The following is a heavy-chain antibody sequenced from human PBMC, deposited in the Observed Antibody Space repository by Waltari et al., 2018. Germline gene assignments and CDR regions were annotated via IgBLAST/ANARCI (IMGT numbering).Heavy chain of an antibody. CDR2: ILPLLTIQ. CDR3: SRGPQAAGNQLDP. J-gene: IGHJ5*02. Sequence: QVQLVQSGAEVKKPESSVKVSCQVSGGSFSTYAINWERQGPGQGLEGRGRILPLLTIQQYSQKFQGRVTLTADTSTRVAYMELNSLTSEDTAVYFCSRGPQAAGNQLDPWGQGTLVTVSS. V-gene: IGHV1-69*04. CDR1: GGSFSTYA.